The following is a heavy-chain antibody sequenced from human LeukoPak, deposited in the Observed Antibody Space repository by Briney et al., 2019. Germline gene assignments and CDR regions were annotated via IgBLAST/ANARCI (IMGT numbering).Heavy chain of an antibody. CDR2: SYYSGNT. J-gene: IGHJ4*02. D-gene: IGHD2-15*01. Sequence: SETLSLTCTVSGGSISSGDYYWSWIRQPPGKGLEWIGYSYYSGNTFYNPSLKSRDIISVDTSKNQFSLRLSSVTAADTAVYYCARVLHCSGSSCYNYFDYWGQGTLVTVSS. V-gene: IGHV4-30-4*01. CDR3: ARVLHCSGSSCYNYFDY. CDR1: GGSISSGDYY.